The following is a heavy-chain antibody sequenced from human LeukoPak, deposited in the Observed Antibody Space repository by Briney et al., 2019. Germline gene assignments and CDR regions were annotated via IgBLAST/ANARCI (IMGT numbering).Heavy chain of an antibody. CDR3: ARRARDGYNAPFGY. CDR2: IIPIFGTA. J-gene: IGHJ4*02. D-gene: IGHD5-24*01. Sequence: SVKVSCKASGGTFSSYAISWVRQAPGQGLEWMGGIIPIFGTANYAQKFQGRVTITTDESTSTAYMELSSLRSEDTAVYYCARRARDGYNAPFGYWGQGSLVTVSS. CDR1: GGTFSSYA. V-gene: IGHV1-69*05.